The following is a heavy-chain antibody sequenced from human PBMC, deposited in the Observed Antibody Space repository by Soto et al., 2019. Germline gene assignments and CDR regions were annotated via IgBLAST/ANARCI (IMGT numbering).Heavy chain of an antibody. CDR2: IYPGDSDT. D-gene: IGHD3-10*01. J-gene: IGHJ4*01. CDR1: VYSFTTYW. V-gene: IGHV5-51*01. CDR3: ARHSTSAPKDY. Sequence: PGESLKISCKGSVYSFTTYWIAWVRQMPGKGLEWVGIIYPGDSDTRYSPSFEGHVTISVDKSISTAFLQWNSLKASGNAIYYCARHSTSAPKDYWGQGTLVTVSS.